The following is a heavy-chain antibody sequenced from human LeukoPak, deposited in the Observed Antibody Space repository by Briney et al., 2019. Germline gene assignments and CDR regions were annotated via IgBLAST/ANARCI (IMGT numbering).Heavy chain of an antibody. CDR3: ARGGEYYYDSSGYYYDWFDP. D-gene: IGHD3-22*01. CDR2: IYTSGST. J-gene: IGHJ5*02. Sequence: PSETLSITCTASGGSISSYYWSWIRQPAGKGLEWIGRIYTSGSTNYNPSLKSRVTMSVDTSKNQFSLKLSSVTAADTAVYYCARGGEYYYDSSGYYYDWFDPWGQGTLVTVSS. CDR1: GGSISSYY. V-gene: IGHV4-4*07.